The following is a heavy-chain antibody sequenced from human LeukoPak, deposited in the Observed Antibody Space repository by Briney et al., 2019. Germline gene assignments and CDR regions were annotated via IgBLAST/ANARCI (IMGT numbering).Heavy chain of an antibody. D-gene: IGHD6-19*01. J-gene: IGHJ4*02. CDR3: AYGYSSGSLDY. V-gene: IGHV1-69*13. Sequence: ASVKVSCKASGGTFSSYAISWVRQAPGQGLEWMGGIIPIFGTANYAQKFQGRVTITADESTSTAYMELSSLRSEDTAVYYCAYGYSSGSLDYWGQGTLVTASS. CDR2: IIPIFGTA. CDR1: GGTFSSYA.